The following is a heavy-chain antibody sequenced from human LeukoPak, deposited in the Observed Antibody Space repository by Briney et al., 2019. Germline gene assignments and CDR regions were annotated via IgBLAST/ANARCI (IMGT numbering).Heavy chain of an antibody. D-gene: IGHD3-10*01. CDR2: IYYSGST. CDR1: GGSISSSSYY. CDR3: ARGAPNYYGSGNSIRDFDY. J-gene: IGHJ4*02. Sequence: SETLSLTCTVSGGSISSSSYYWGWIRQPPGKGLEWIGSIYYSGSTYYNPSLKSRVTISVDTSKNQFSLKLSSVTAADTAVYYCARGAPNYYGSGNSIRDFDYWGQGTLVTVSS. V-gene: IGHV4-39*01.